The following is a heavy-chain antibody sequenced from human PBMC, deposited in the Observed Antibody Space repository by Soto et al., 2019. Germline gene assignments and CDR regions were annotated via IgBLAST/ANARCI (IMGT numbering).Heavy chain of an antibody. Sequence: QVQLQQWGAGLLKPSETLSLTCAVYGGSFSGYYWSWIRQPPGKGLEWIGEINHSGSTNYNPSLKSRVTISVDTSKNQFSLKLSSVTAADTAVYYCATGIVVVTATGSYYFDYWGQGTLVTVSS. V-gene: IGHV4-34*01. J-gene: IGHJ4*02. CDR2: INHSGST. CDR1: GGSFSGYY. D-gene: IGHD2-21*02. CDR3: ATGIVVVTATGSYYFDY.